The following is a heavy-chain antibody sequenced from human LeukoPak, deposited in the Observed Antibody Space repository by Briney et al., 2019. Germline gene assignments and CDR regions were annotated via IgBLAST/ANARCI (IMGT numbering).Heavy chain of an antibody. CDR3: ARDGSTYYYDSSGYSNWFDP. J-gene: IGHJ5*02. Sequence: ASVKVSCKASGGTFSSYAISWVRQAPGQGLEWMGWINTNTGNPTYAQGFTGRFVFSLDTSVSTAYLQISSLKAEDTAVYYCARDGSTYYYDSSGYSNWFDPWGQGTLVTVSS. D-gene: IGHD3-22*01. V-gene: IGHV7-4-1*02. CDR2: INTNTGNP. CDR1: GGTFSSYA.